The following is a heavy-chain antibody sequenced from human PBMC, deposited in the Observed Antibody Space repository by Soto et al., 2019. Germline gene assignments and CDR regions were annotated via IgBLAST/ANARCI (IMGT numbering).Heavy chain of an antibody. CDR2: ISAYNGST. CDR1: GYTFTNYG. Sequence: ASVKVSCKASGYTFTNYGISWVRQAPGQGLEWMGWISAYNGSTKYAQKPQGRVTMTTDTSTSTAYMELRSLRSDDTAVYYCARGVGSGSYYNQYNWFDPWGQGTLVTVSS. D-gene: IGHD3-10*01. CDR3: ARGVGSGSYYNQYNWFDP. V-gene: IGHV1-18*01. J-gene: IGHJ5*02.